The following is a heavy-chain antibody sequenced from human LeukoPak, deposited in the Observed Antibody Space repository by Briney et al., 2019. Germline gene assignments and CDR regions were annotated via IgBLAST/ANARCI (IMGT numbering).Heavy chain of an antibody. J-gene: IGHJ4*02. CDR3: ARVSPGGYSPFDY. CDR1: GGSFSGYY. V-gene: IGHV4-34*01. D-gene: IGHD3-22*01. CDR2: INHSGST. Sequence: SETLSLTCAVYGGSFSGYYWSWIRQPPGKGLEWIGEINHSGSTNYNPSLKSRVTISVDTSKNQFSLKLSSVTAADTAVYYCARVSPGGYSPFDYWGQGTLVTVSS.